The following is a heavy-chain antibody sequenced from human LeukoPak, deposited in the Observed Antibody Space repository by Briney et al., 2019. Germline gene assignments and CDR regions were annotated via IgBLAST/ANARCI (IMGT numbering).Heavy chain of an antibody. J-gene: IGHJ4*02. V-gene: IGHV3-15*07. Sequence: GGSLRLSCAASGFTFSNAWMNWVRQAPGKGLEWVGRIKSKTDGGTTDYAAPVKGRFTISRDDSKNTLYLQMNSLETEDTAVYYCSTTYYYDSSEGYWGQGTLVTVSS. CDR2: IKSKTDGGTT. CDR3: STTYYYDSSEGY. CDR1: GFTFSNAW. D-gene: IGHD3-22*01.